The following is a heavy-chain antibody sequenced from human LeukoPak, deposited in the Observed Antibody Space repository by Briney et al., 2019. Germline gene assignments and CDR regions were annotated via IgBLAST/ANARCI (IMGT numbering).Heavy chain of an antibody. CDR3: ARVPVLEWLLGSYWYFDL. J-gene: IGHJ2*01. D-gene: IGHD3-3*01. CDR2: FYYSGST. CDR1: GGSISSGDYY. V-gene: IGHV4-30-4*08. Sequence: SQTLSLTCTVSGGSISSGDYYWSWIRQPPGKGLEWIGYFYYSGSTYYNPSLKSRVTISVDTSKNQFTLKLSSVTAADTAVYYCARVPVLEWLLGSYWYFDLWGRGTLVTVSS.